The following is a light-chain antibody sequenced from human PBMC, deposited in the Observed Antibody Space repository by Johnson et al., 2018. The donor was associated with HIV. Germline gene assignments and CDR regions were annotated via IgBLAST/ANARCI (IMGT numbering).Light chain of an antibody. CDR3: GTWDSSLSEGV. CDR1: SSNIGNNY. Sequence: QSVLTQPPSVSAAPGQKVTISCYGSSSNIGNNYVSWYQHLPGKAPKLLIYDNNKRPSGIPDRFSGSKSGTSATLGITGLQTGDEAGYSCGTWDSSLSEGVFGTGTKVTVL. V-gene: IGLV1-51*01. CDR2: DNN. J-gene: IGLJ1*01.